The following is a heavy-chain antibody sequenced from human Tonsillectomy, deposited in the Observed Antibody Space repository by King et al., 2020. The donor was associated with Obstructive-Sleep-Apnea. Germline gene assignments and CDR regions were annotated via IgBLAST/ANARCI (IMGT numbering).Heavy chain of an antibody. CDR1: GGSFSVYY. J-gene: IGHJ4*02. CDR3: ATYGDYVDYFDY. V-gene: IGHV4-34*01. Sequence: QLQQWGAGLLKPSETLSLTCAVYGGSFSVYYWSWIRQPPGKGLEWIGEINHSGNTNYNPSLKSRVTISVDTSKNQFSLKLSSVTAADAAVYFCATYGDYVDYFDYWGQGTLVTVSS. CDR2: INHSGNT. D-gene: IGHD4-17*01.